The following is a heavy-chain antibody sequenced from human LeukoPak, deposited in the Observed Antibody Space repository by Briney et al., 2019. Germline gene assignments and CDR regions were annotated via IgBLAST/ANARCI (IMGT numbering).Heavy chain of an antibody. CDR2: IFASGSTT. V-gene: IGHV3-23*03. Sequence: GGSLRLSCAASGFTFSGYAMNWVRQAPGEGLEWVSLIFASGSTTKYADSVKGRFTISRDNSKNMLYLQVNSLRAEDTAVYYCARDSQGLDHWGQGTLVTVSS. CDR3: ARDSQGLDH. CDR1: GFTFSGYA. J-gene: IGHJ4*02.